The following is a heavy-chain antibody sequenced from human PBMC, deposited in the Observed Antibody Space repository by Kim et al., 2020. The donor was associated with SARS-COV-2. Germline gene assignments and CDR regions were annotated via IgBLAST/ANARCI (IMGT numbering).Heavy chain of an antibody. D-gene: IGHD2-21*02. J-gene: IGHJ4*02. V-gene: IGHV4-34*01. Sequence: NPALKCRVTISVDTSKNQISLKLSSVTAADTAVYYCARIRGYCGGDCQDYWGQGTLVTVSS. CDR3: ARIRGYCGGDCQDY.